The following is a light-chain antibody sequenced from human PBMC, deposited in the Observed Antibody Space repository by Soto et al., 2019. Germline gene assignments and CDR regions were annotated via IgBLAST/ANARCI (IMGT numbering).Light chain of an antibody. V-gene: IGKV1-39*01. CDR2: AAS. CDR1: QSISSY. CDR3: QHGISAPLT. Sequence: DIQMTQSPSSLSASVGDRVTITCRASQSISSYLNWYQQKPGKAPKLLIYAASSLKGGAPSRFIGSGSRTDSTLTIDGLQHEDSPSYFCQHGISAPLTFGGGTEVEIK. J-gene: IGKJ4*01.